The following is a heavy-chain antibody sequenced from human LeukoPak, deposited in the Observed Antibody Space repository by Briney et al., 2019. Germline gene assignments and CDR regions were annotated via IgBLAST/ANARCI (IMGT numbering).Heavy chain of an antibody. CDR2: IYYSGST. D-gene: IGHD4-23*01. CDR1: GYSISSGYY. CDR3: ARLTVAESFDF. Sequence: SETLSLTCTVSGYSISSGYYWGWIRQPPGKGLEWIGSIYYSGSTYYNPSLMSRVTISVGTSKTQFSLKLSSVTAADTALYYCARLTVAESFDFWGQGTMVTVSS. V-gene: IGHV4-38-2*02. J-gene: IGHJ3*01.